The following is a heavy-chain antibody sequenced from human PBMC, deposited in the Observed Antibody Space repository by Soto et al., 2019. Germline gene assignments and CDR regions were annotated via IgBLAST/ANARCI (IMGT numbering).Heavy chain of an antibody. CDR1: CGSISSSSFY. V-gene: IGHV4-39*01. CDR2: IYYSGST. D-gene: IGHD3-9*01. CDR3: ARHYDILTGYSRLAPFDY. Sequence: SETLFLTCTVSCGSISSSSFYWGWVRQPPGKGLEWIGSIYYSGSTYYNPSLKSRVTISVDTSKNQFSLKLSSVTAADTAVYYCARHYDILTGYSRLAPFDYWGQGTLVTVSS. J-gene: IGHJ4*02.